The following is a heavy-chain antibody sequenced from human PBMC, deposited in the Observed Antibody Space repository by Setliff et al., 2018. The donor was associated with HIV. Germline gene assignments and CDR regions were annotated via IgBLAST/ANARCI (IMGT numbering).Heavy chain of an antibody. D-gene: IGHD3-22*01. CDR2: VNHKGVA. CDR3: ATRAIVVIPDY. CDR1: GGAFSGYY. Sequence: SSETLSLTCAVYGGAFSGYYWTWIRQSPGRGLEWIGEVNHKGVANYSPSLMRRATISADTSKNQFSLKVRSVTAADSAVYYCATRAIVVIPDYWGQGTLVTVSS. J-gene: IGHJ4*02. V-gene: IGHV4-34*01.